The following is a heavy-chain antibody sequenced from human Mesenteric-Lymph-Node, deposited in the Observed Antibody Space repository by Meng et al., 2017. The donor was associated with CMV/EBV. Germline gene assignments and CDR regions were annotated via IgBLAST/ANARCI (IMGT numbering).Heavy chain of an antibody. CDR2: ISHSGTT. Sequence: ISSGSDYWSWVRQHPGKGLEWVGYISHSGTTYYNPSLKSRVSISVDTSKNQFSLKVNSVTAADTAVYYCARAPRYCSSTSCHAYPDYWGQGTLVTVSS. J-gene: IGHJ4*02. CDR1: ISSGSDY. D-gene: IGHD2-2*01. CDR3: ARAPRYCSSTSCHAYPDY. V-gene: IGHV4-31*02.